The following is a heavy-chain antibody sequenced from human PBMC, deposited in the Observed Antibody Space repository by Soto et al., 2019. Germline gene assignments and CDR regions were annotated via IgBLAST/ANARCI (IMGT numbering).Heavy chain of an antibody. J-gene: IGHJ4*02. D-gene: IGHD1-7*01. CDR1: GGSVSSGSYY. V-gene: IGHV4-61*01. Sequence: PSETLSLTCTVSGGSVSSGSYYWSWIRQPPGKGLEWIGYIYYSGSTNYNPSLKSRVTISVDTSKNQFSLKLSSVTAADTAVYYCARDPGITGTTDYFDHWGQGTLVTVSS. CDR2: IYYSGST. CDR3: ARDPGITGTTDYFDH.